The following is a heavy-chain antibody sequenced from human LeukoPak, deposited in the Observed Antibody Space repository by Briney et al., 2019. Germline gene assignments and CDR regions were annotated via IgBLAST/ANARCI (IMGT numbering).Heavy chain of an antibody. Sequence: ASVKVSCKASGYSFSTYDINWVRQAPGQGLEWMGWMNPKSGNTGYAQNFQGRVTMTRNTSTSTAYMELSGLRSDDTAVYYCARGREWLVAFDSWGQGALVTVSS. CDR3: ARGREWLVAFDS. V-gene: IGHV1-8*01. D-gene: IGHD6-19*01. CDR1: GYSFSTYD. CDR2: MNPKSGNT. J-gene: IGHJ4*02.